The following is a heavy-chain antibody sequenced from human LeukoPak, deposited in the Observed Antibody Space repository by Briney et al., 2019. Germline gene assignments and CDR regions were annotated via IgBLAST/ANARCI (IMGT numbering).Heavy chain of an antibody. CDR1: GGSIGSSSYY. Sequence: SETLSLTCTVSGGSIGSSSYYWGWIRQPPGKGLEWIGSIFRTGSTYYTASLKSRVSISVDTSKNHFVLNLTSVTAADTAVYFCARRVGFYGSGSLNYFDPWGQGTLVTVSS. D-gene: IGHD3-10*01. CDR2: IFRTGST. CDR3: ARRVGFYGSGSLNYFDP. J-gene: IGHJ5*01. V-gene: IGHV4-39*02.